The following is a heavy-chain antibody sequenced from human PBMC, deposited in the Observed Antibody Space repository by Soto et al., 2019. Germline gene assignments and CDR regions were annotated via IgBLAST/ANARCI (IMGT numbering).Heavy chain of an antibody. J-gene: IGHJ6*02. CDR2: IYYSGST. V-gene: IGHV4-30-4*01. D-gene: IGHD3-9*01. CDR3: ARERNLRYFDWYFRDDYYCMDV. CDR1: GGSISSGDYY. Sequence: SETLSLTCTVSGGSISSGDYYWSWIRQPPGKGLEWIGYIYYSGSTYYNPSLKSRVTISADTSKNQFSLKLSSVTAADTAVYYCARERNLRYFDWYFRDDYYCMDVWGQGTTVTVSS.